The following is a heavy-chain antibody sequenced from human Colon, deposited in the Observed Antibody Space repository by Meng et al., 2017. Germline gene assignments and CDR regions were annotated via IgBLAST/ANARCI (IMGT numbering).Heavy chain of an antibody. J-gene: IGHJ4*02. D-gene: IGHD2-15*01. Sequence: GGFLRLSCAASGFTFSSYAMSWVRQAPGKGLEWVSYISGSGGSIYYADSVKGRFTISRDNSKNTLYLQMNSLRAEDTAVYYCAKDSLTGSSSSLCSGCSCYKDYWGQGTMVTVSS. CDR1: GFTFSSYA. CDR2: ISGSGGSI. CDR3: AKDSLTGSSSSLCSGCSCYKDY. V-gene: IGHV3-23*01.